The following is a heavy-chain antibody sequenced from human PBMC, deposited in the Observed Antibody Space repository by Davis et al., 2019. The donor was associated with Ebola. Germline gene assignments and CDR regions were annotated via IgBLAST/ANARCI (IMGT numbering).Heavy chain of an antibody. D-gene: IGHD3-3*01. V-gene: IGHV1-3*01. Sequence: ASVKVSCKASGYTFTSYAMHWVRQAPGQRLEWMGWINAGNGNTKYSQKFQGRVTITRDTSASTAYMELSSLRSEDTAVYYCARSGGVLRFLEWLLWVDSYGVDVWGQGTTVTVSS. CDR3: ARSGGVLRFLEWLLWVDSYGVDV. CDR2: INAGNGNT. CDR1: GYTFTSYA. J-gene: IGHJ6*02.